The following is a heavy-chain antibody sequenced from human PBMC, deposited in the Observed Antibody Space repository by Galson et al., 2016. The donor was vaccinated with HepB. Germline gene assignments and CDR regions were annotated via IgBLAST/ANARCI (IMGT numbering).Heavy chain of an antibody. CDR3: ARERFCSSATCYVGDAFHI. D-gene: IGHD2-2*01. J-gene: IGHJ3*02. V-gene: IGHV3-7*05. CDR2: IKQDGSEK. Sequence: SLRLSCAASGISFDSHGMHWVRQPPGKGLEWVAGIKQDGSEKYYVDSVKGRFTISRDNAKNSLYVQMDSLRAEDTAVYFCARERFCSSATCYVGDAFHIGGQGTMVTVSS. CDR1: GISFDSHG.